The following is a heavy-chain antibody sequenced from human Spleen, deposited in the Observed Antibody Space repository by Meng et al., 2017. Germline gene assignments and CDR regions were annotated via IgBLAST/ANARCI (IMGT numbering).Heavy chain of an antibody. V-gene: IGHV4-34*01. CDR3: ARGPTTMAHDFDY. Sequence: VRLPQWGAGLLKPSETLSLTCGVSGGSFSDYYWSWIRQPPGKGLEWIGEINHSGSTNYNPSLESRATISVDTSQNNLSLKLSSVTAADSAVYYCARGPTTMAHDFDYWGQGTLVTVSS. CDR1: GGSFSDYY. D-gene: IGHD4-11*01. J-gene: IGHJ4*02. CDR2: INHSGST.